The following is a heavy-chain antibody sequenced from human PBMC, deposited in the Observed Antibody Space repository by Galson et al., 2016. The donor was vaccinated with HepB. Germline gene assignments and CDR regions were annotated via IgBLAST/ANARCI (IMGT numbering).Heavy chain of an antibody. Sequence: SLTCTISGGSISTRSYYWGWIRQPPGKGLEWIGSIVYSGSSYYTPSLKSRVTIAVDTSKDQFSLKLSSVTPADTAVYYCARQDFPHCGGYCYWSSGPHFFDFWGQGTLVTVSS. D-gene: IGHD2-21*02. CDR3: ARQDFPHCGGYCYWSSGPHFFDF. J-gene: IGHJ4*02. CDR1: GGSISTRSYY. V-gene: IGHV4-39*01. CDR2: IVYSGSS.